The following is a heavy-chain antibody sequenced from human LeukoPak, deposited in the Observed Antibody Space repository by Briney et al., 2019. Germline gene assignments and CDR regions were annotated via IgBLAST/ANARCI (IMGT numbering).Heavy chain of an antibody. CDR1: GFTFSSYS. D-gene: IGHD6-13*01. V-gene: IGHV3-21*01. Sequence: PGGSLRLSCAASGFTFSSYSMNWVRQAPGKGLEWVSSISSSSYIYYADSVKGRFTISRDNAKNSLYLQMNSLRAEDTAVYYCASKVAAAGGDYWGQGTLVTVSS. CDR2: ISSSSYI. CDR3: ASKVAAAGGDY. J-gene: IGHJ4*02.